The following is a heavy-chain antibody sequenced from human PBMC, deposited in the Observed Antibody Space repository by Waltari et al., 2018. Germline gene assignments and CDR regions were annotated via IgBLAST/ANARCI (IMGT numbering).Heavy chain of an antibody. CDR3: ARVAFYDSGSYFDY. D-gene: IGHD3-10*01. V-gene: IGHV1-46*01. J-gene: IGHJ4*02. CDR1: GYIFTISY. CDR2: VNPSAGST. Sequence: QAHLVQSGAEVKKPGASVRVSCTASGYIFTISYIHWLRQAPGQGLEWMGTVNPSAGSTDYAQKFQGRVTMTRDTSTSTVYMELSSLRSDDTAVYYCARVAFYDSGSYFDYWGQGTLVTVSS.